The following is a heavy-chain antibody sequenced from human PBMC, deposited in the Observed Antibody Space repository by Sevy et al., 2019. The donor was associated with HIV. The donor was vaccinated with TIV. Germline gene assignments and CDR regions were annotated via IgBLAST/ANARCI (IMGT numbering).Heavy chain of an antibody. Sequence: GGSLRLSCAASGIAFSTYAMFWVRQAPGKGLEWVSSISASGYSTYYADSVKGRFTLSRDNSKNTLDLQMNSLRADDTAVSYCAKDFSDVSYYDSYAAVDYWGQGTLVTVSS. CDR3: AKDFSDVSYYDSYAAVDY. CDR1: GIAFSTYA. V-gene: IGHV3-23*01. CDR2: ISASGYST. J-gene: IGHJ4*02. D-gene: IGHD3-22*01.